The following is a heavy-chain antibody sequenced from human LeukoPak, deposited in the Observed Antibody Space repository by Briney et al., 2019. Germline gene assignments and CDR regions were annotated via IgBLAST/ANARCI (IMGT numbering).Heavy chain of an antibody. V-gene: IGHV3-7*01. Sequence: PGGSLRLSCAASGFTFSSYWMSWVRQAPGKGLEWVANIKQDGSEKYYVDSVKGRFTISRDNAKNSLYLQMNSLRAEDTAVYYCARDLGTTVTTYLDYWGQGTLVTVSS. D-gene: IGHD4-17*01. CDR2: IKQDGSEK. CDR1: GFTFSSYW. CDR3: ARDLGTTVTTYLDY. J-gene: IGHJ4*02.